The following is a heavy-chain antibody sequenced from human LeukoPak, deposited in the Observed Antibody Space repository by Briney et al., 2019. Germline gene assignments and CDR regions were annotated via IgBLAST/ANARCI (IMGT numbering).Heavy chain of an antibody. CDR2: IYYSGST. D-gene: IGHD6-19*01. CDR3: ATLIAVADYFDY. J-gene: IGHJ4*02. CDR1: VGSISSSSYY. Sequence: SETLSLTCTVSVGSISSSSYYCGWIRQPPGKGLEWIGSIYYSGSTYYNPSLTSRVTISVDTSKNQFSLKLSSVTAADTAVYYCATLIAVADYFDYWGQGTLVTVSS. V-gene: IGHV4-39*01.